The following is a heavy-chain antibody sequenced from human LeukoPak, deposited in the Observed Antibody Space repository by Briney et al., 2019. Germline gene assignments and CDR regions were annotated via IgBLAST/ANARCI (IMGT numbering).Heavy chain of an antibody. J-gene: IGHJ4*02. CDR1: GFTFRNAW. CDR2: ISYDKSDK. V-gene: IGHV3-33*08. CDR3: ARDIESGYFDY. D-gene: IGHD3-16*02. Sequence: GGSLRLSCAASGFTFRNAWMTWVRQAPGKGLEWVAVISYDKSDKYCADSVKGRFTISRDNSKNTLYLQMNSLRAEDTAVYYCARDIESGYFDYWGQGTLVTVSS.